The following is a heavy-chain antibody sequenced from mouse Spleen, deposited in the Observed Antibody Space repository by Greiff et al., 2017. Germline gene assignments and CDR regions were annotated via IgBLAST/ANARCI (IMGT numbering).Heavy chain of an antibody. CDR2: ISSGGGNT. CDR1: GFTFSSYA. Sequence: EVKVVESGGGLVKLGGSLKLSCAASGFTFSSYAMSWVRQTPEKRLEWVATISSGGGNTYYPDSVKGRFTISRDNAKNTLYLQMSSLKSEDTAMYYCARQNWDYYFDYWGQGTTLTGSS. J-gene: IGHJ2*01. V-gene: IGHV5-9*04. D-gene: IGHD4-1*01. CDR3: ARQNWDYYFDY.